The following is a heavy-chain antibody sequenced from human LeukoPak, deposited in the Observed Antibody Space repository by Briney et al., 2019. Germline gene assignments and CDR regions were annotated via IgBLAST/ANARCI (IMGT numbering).Heavy chain of an antibody. Sequence: SVKVSCKASGGTFSSYAISWVRQAPGQGLEWMGGIIPIFGTANYAQKFQGRVTITTDESTSTAYMELSSLRSEDTSVYYCYHVDTAMVEYWGQGTLVTLSS. CDR1: GGTFSSYA. J-gene: IGHJ4*02. CDR3: YHVDTAMVEY. V-gene: IGHV1-69*05. D-gene: IGHD5-18*01. CDR2: IIPIFGTA.